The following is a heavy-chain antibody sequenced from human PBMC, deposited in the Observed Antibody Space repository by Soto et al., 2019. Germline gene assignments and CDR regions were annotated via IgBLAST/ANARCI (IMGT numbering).Heavy chain of an antibody. D-gene: IGHD3-3*01. Sequence: SETLSLTCTVSGGSISSGGYYWSWIRQHPGKGLEWIGYIYYSGSTYYNPSLKSRVTISVDTSKNQFSLKLSSVTAADTAVYYCARVSAYYDFWSGYYHSWFDPWGQGTLVTVSS. CDR1: GGSISSGGYY. CDR2: IYYSGST. J-gene: IGHJ5*02. CDR3: ARVSAYYDFWSGYYHSWFDP. V-gene: IGHV4-31*03.